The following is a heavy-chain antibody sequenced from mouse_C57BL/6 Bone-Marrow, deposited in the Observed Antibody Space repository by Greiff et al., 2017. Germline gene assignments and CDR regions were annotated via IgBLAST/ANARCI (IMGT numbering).Heavy chain of an antibody. Sequence: QVQLQQPGAELVKPGASVKLSCKASGYTFTSYWMHWVKQRPGQGLEWIGMIHPNSGSTNYNEKFKSKATLTVDKSSSTAYMQLSSLTSEDSAVYYCARWGGSSNYAMDYWGQGTSVTVSS. D-gene: IGHD1-1*01. J-gene: IGHJ4*01. CDR3: ARWGGSSNYAMDY. CDR1: GYTFTSYW. V-gene: IGHV1-64*01. CDR2: IHPNSGST.